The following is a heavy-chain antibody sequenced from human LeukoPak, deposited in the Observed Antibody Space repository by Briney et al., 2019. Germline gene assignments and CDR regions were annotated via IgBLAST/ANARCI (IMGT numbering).Heavy chain of an antibody. D-gene: IGHD1-14*01. V-gene: IGHV3-23*01. J-gene: IGHJ6*02. CDR3: VRRAAVRGMDF. CDR1: GFIFYTNT. CDR2: ISGSGDGT. Sequence: GGTLRLYCTASGFIFYTNTLTRDRPAPGQGLEWVASISGSGDGTDYRDAVRGRFTISRDNFKRTVHLEGSGLRADDPAMYYCVRRAAVRGMDFWGLGTTVIVSS.